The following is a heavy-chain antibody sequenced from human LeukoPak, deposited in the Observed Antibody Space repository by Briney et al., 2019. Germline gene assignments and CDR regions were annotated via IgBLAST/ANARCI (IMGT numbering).Heavy chain of an antibody. Sequence: ASVKVSCKASGYAFTTYGVSWVRQAPGQGLEWMGWISANSGNTIYAEKFQGRVTMTTDTSTSTAYMELRSLRYDDTAVYYCARDKWYAFDSWGQGTLVTVSS. CDR3: ARDKWYAFDS. V-gene: IGHV1-18*01. D-gene: IGHD2-15*01. CDR1: GYAFTTYG. J-gene: IGHJ4*02. CDR2: ISANSGNT.